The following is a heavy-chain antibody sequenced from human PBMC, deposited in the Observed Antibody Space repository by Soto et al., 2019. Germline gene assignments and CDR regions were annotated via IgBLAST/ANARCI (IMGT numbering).Heavy chain of an antibody. CDR3: AQLVIGYCSRNTCDDY. V-gene: IGHV3-30*18. J-gene: IGHJ4*02. Sequence: VQLLESGGGLIQPGGSLRLSCAASGFTFSYGIHWLRQAPGKGLEWVAYISYDSSNKFYGDSVKGRFTISRDNSKNTQFLQMNSLRADDAAVYSCAQLVIGYCSRNTCDDYWGKGTLVAVSS. CDR1: GFTFSYG. D-gene: IGHD2-2*01. CDR2: ISYDSSNK.